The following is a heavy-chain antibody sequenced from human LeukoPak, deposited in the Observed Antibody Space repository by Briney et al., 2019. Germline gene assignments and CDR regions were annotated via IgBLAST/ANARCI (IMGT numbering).Heavy chain of an antibody. J-gene: IGHJ3*01. CDR3: ARDRLFGTAINDDAFAV. CDR1: GFTFRNYG. CDR2: IWYDGNNE. D-gene: IGHD1-7*01. Sequence: GRSLRLSCAASGFTFRNYGMHWVRQAPGKGLEWVALIWYDGNNEFYADSVRGRFTISRDNSSNTLYLQMNSLRAEDTAIYFCARDRLFGTAINDDAFAVWGQGTTVTIFS. V-gene: IGHV3-33*01.